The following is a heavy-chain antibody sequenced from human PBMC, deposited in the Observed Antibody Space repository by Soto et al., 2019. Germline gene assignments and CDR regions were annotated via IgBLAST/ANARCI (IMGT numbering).Heavy chain of an antibody. CDR2: ISNDGSRN. CDR1: GFTFSNHA. J-gene: IGHJ4*02. V-gene: IGHV3-30*04. CDR3: ARRLPHFDLLLVPFDY. Sequence: QVQLVESGGGVVQPGRSLTLSCAASGFTFSNHAIHWVRQAPGKGLEWVAVISNDGSRNYYADSVKGRFTMSRDNSKNKLYLQMNSLRVEDTSIYDRARRLPHFDLLLVPFDYWGQGTLVTVSS. D-gene: IGHD3-9*01.